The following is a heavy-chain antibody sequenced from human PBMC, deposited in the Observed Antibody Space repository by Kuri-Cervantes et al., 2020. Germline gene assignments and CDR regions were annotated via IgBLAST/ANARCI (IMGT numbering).Heavy chain of an antibody. CDR3: ASLSGDYVFDY. Sequence: ASVKVSCKASGYTFTGYYMHWVRQAPGQGLEWMGWINPNSGGPNYAQKFQGRVTMTRDTSISTAYMELSRLRSDDTAVYYCASLSGDYVFDYWGQGTLVTVSS. CDR2: INPNSGGP. J-gene: IGHJ4*02. CDR1: GYTFTGYY. V-gene: IGHV1-2*02. D-gene: IGHD4-17*01.